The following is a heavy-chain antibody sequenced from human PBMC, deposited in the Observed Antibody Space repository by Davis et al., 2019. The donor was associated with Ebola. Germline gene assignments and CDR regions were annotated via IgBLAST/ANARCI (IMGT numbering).Heavy chain of an antibody. Sequence: GESLKISCAASGFTFSSYAMHWVRQAPGKGLEWVAVISYDGSNKYYADSVKGRFTISRDNSKNTLYLQMNSLRAEDTAVYYCARALTTGTTPYYFDYWGQGTLVTVSS. CDR1: GFTFSSYA. D-gene: IGHD1/OR15-1a*01. CDR3: ARALTTGTTPYYFDY. CDR2: ISYDGSNK. V-gene: IGHV3-30-3*01. J-gene: IGHJ4*02.